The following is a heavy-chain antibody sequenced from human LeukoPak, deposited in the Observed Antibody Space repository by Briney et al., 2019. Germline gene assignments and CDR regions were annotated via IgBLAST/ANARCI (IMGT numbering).Heavy chain of an antibody. D-gene: IGHD6-19*01. CDR3: TTDPPPYSSDRTFDY. CDR1: GFTFSNAW. CDR2: IKSKTDGGTT. J-gene: IGHJ4*02. V-gene: IGHV3-15*01. Sequence: TGGSLRLSXAASGFTFSNAWMSWVRQAPGKGLEWVGRIKSKTDGGTTDYAAPVKGRFTISRDDSKNTLYLQMNSRKTEDTAVYYCTTDPPPYSSDRTFDYWGQGTLVTVSS.